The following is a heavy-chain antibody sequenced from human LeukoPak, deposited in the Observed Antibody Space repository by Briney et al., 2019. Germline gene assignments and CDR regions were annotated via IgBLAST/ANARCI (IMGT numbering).Heavy chain of an antibody. CDR1: GGSLSGYY. CDR3: ARGFSSSNSTTQFDY. CDR2: INHSGST. J-gene: IGHJ4*02. V-gene: IGHV4-34*01. D-gene: IGHD6-13*01. Sequence: SETLSLTCAVYGGSLSGYYWSWIRQPPGKGLEWIGEINHSGSTNYNPSLKSRVTISVDTSKNQFSLKLSSVTAADTAVYYCARGFSSSNSTTQFDYWGQGTLVTVSS.